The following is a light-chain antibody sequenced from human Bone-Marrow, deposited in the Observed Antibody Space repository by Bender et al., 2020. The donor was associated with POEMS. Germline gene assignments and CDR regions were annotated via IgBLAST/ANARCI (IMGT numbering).Light chain of an antibody. J-gene: IGLJ3*02. CDR3: GTWDSSLNGGV. CDR2: GYN. V-gene: IGLV1-40*01. Sequence: QSVLTQPPSVSGAPGQRVTISCTASSSNTGSGYDINWYQHLPGTAPKLLIYGYNNRPSGVPDRFSGSKSGTSASLAITGLQTGDEADYYCGTWDSSLNGGVFGGGTKLTVL. CDR1: SSNTGSGYD.